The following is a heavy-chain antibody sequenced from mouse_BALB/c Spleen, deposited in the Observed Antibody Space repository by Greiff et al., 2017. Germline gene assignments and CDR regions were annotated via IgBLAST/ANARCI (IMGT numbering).Heavy chain of an antibody. Sequence: VQLVESGAELVKPGASVKLSCKTSGYTFTSYWIQWVKQRPGQGLGWIGEIFPGTGTTYYNEKFKGKATLTIDTSSSTAYMQLSSLTSEDSAVYFCARYYGSSYAMDYWGQGTSVTVSS. CDR2: IFPGTGTT. V-gene: IGHV1S132*01. J-gene: IGHJ4*01. CDR1: GYTFTSYW. D-gene: IGHD1-1*01. CDR3: ARYYGSSYAMDY.